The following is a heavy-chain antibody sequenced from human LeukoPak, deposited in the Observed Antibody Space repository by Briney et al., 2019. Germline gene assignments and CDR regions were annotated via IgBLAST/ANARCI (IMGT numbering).Heavy chain of an antibody. CDR1: GGSISSYY. V-gene: IGHV4-59*01. CDR3: ARESGNYDSSGYLLYAFDI. J-gene: IGHJ3*02. Sequence: PSETLSLTCTVSGGSISSYYWSWIRQPPGKGLEWIGYIYYSGSTNYNPSFKSRVTISVDTSKNQFSLKLSSVTAADTAVYYCARESGNYDSSGYLLYAFDIWGQGTMVTVSS. CDR2: IYYSGST. D-gene: IGHD3-22*01.